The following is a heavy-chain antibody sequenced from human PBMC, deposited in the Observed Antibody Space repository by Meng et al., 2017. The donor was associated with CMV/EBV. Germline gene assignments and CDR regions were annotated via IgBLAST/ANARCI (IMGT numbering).Heavy chain of an antibody. CDR1: GGTFSSYA. D-gene: IGHD3-3*01. Sequence: SVKVSCKASGGTFSSYAISWVRQAPGQGLEWMGGIIPIFGTANYAQKFQGRVTITTDESTSTAYMELSSLRSEDTAVYYCARGDYDFWSGYYTRIHGWFDPWGQGTLVTVSS. CDR3: ARGDYDFWSGYYTRIHGWFDP. V-gene: IGHV1-69*05. J-gene: IGHJ5*02. CDR2: IIPIFGTA.